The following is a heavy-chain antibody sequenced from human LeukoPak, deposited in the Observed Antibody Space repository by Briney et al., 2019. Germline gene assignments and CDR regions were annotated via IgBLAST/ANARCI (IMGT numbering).Heavy chain of an antibody. J-gene: IGHJ4*02. V-gene: IGHV4-61*02. Sequence: PSQTLSLTXTVSGGSINNGNFFWTWIRQPAGKGLEWIGRVRTSGSTNYNPSLKSRLTISLDTSKNQLSLKLSSVTAADTAVYYCARGSRIDNLAFWGQGTLVSAS. CDR2: VRTSGST. CDR3: ARGSRIDNLAF. CDR1: GGSINNGNFF. D-gene: IGHD1-20*01.